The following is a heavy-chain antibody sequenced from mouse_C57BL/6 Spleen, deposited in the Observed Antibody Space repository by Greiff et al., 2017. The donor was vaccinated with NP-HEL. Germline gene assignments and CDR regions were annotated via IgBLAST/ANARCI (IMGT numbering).Heavy chain of an antibody. Sequence: QVQLKQPGAELVKPGASVKLSCKASGYTFTSYWMQWVKQRPGQGLEWIGEIDPSDSYTNYNQKFKGKATLTVDTSSSTAYMQLSSLTSEDSAVYYCARSGVVAHYYAMDYWGQGTSVTVSS. D-gene: IGHD1-1*01. CDR3: ARSGVVAHYYAMDY. CDR1: GYTFTSYW. CDR2: IDPSDSYT. V-gene: IGHV1-50*01. J-gene: IGHJ4*01.